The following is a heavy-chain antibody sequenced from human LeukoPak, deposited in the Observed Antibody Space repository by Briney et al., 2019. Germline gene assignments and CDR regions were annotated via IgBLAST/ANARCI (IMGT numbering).Heavy chain of an antibody. V-gene: IGHV3-23*01. CDR2: ISGSGCST. D-gene: IGHD3-22*01. Sequence: PGGSLRLSCAASGFTFSSYAMNWVRQAPGKGLEWVSVISGSGCSTYYADSVAGQFTITRENSKNTLYPQMNSLRAEDTALYYCAKSYDSSGYYVPSNFQHWGRGTPVTVSS. J-gene: IGHJ1*01. CDR1: GFTFSSYA. CDR3: AKSYDSSGYYVPSNFQH.